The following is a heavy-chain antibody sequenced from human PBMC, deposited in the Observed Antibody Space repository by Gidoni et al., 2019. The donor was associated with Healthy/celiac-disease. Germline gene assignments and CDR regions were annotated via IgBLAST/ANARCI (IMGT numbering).Heavy chain of an antibody. D-gene: IGHD3-3*01. Sequence: QVQLQESGPGLVKPSQTLSLTCTVSGGSISSGSSYWSWIRQPAGKGLEWIGRIYTSGSTNYNPSLKSRVTISVDTSKNQFSLKLSSVTAADTAVYYCARDYYDFWSGYYVGFDPWGQGTLVTVSS. J-gene: IGHJ5*02. CDR2: IYTSGST. CDR1: GGSISSGSSY. V-gene: IGHV4-61*02. CDR3: ARDYYDFWSGYYVGFDP.